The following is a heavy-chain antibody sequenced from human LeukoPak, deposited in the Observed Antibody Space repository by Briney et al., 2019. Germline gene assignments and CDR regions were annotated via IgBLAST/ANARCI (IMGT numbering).Heavy chain of an antibody. J-gene: IGHJ4*02. CDR1: GFTVSSNY. CDR2: IYSGGST. Sequence: GGSLRLSCAASGFTVSSNYMSWVRQAPGKGLEWVSVIYSGGSTYYADSVKGRFTISRDNSKNTLYLQMNSLRAEDTAVYYCARTSDGWWFFDYWGQGTLVTVSS. D-gene: IGHD2-8*02. CDR3: ARTSDGWWFFDY. V-gene: IGHV3-53*01.